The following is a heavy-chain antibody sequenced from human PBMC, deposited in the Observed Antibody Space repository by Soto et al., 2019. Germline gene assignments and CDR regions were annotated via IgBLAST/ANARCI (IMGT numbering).Heavy chain of an antibody. V-gene: IGHV1-69*01. Sequence: QVQLVQSGAEVKKPGSSVKVSCKASGDTFSRYAITWVRQAPGHGLEWMGGIIPLFGTTNYAQKFQDRVTIPAEESTSTAYMELRSLRSDDTAVYYCVPLQPSTIVGRPGMDVWGQGTTVTVSS. J-gene: IGHJ6*02. CDR1: GDTFSRYA. D-gene: IGHD6-6*01. CDR2: IIPLFGTT. CDR3: VPLQPSTIVGRPGMDV.